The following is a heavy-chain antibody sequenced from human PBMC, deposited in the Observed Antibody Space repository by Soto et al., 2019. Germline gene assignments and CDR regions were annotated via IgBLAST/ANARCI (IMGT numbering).Heavy chain of an antibody. J-gene: IGHJ3*02. CDR3: ARVRLLLAMDAFDI. CDR1: GYTFSGYH. D-gene: IGHD5-18*01. Sequence: GASVKVSCKASGYTFSGYHMHWVRQATGQGLEWMGWINPNSGGTNYAQKFQGRVTMTRDTSISTAYMELSRLRSDDTAVYYCARVRLLLAMDAFDIWGQGTMVTVSS. CDR2: INPNSGGT. V-gene: IGHV1-2*02.